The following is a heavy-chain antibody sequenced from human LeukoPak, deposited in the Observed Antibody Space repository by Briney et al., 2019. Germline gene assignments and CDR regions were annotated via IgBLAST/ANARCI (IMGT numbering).Heavy chain of an antibody. J-gene: IGHJ4*02. CDR3: AREVYYYDSSGYYYPDY. Sequence: ASVKVSCKASGYTFTSYDINWVRQATGQGLEWMGWMNPNSGNTGYAQKFQGRVTMTTDTSTSTAYMELRSLRSDDTAVYYCAREVYYYDSSGYYYPDYWGQGTLVTVSS. V-gene: IGHV1-8*01. CDR1: GYTFTSYD. CDR2: MNPNSGNT. D-gene: IGHD3-22*01.